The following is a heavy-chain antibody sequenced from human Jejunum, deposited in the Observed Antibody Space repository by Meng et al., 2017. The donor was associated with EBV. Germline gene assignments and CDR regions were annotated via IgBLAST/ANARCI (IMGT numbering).Heavy chain of an antibody. J-gene: IGHJ5*02. CDR2: MYYTGKA. CDR1: GDSVSGYNY. D-gene: IGHD5-12*01. V-gene: IGHV4-61*01. CDR3: ARGRGYDYGDS. Sequence: QVQLQESGPGLLKPSETLSLTCSVSGDSVSGYNYWTWIRQPPGKGLEWIGNMYYTGKAIYKPSLQSRVTISVDTSKNQFSLRVTSVTAADTAIYYCARGRGYDYGDSLGQGPLGTVVS.